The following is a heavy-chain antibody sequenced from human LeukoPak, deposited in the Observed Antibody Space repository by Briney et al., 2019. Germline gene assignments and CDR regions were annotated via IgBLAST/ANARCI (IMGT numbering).Heavy chain of an antibody. J-gene: IGHJ4*02. CDR2: IRSKAYGGTT. D-gene: IGHD5-18*01. V-gene: IGHV3-49*04. Sequence: GGSLRLSCTASGFTFGDYAMSWVRQAPGKGLEWVGFIRSKAYGGTTEYAASVKGRFTISRDDSKSIAYLQTNSLKTEDTAVYYCTRGTAMVRYYFDYWGQGTLVTVSS. CDR1: GFTFGDYA. CDR3: TRGTAMVRYYFDY.